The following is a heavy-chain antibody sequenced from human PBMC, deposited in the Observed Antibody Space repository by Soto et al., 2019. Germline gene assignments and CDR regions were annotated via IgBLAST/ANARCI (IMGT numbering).Heavy chain of an antibody. CDR2: INWNGGST. D-gene: IGHD4-17*01. V-gene: IGHV3-20*01. Sequence: EVQLVESGGGVVRPGGSLRLSCAASGFTFADYGMSWFRQAPGKGLEWVSGINWNGGSTGYADSVKGRFTISRDNAKNSMSMQMDRRRAEDADLYHCARAHDYGDYRAFDYWGQGTLVTVSS. CDR1: GFTFADYG. J-gene: IGHJ4*02. CDR3: ARAHDYGDYRAFDY.